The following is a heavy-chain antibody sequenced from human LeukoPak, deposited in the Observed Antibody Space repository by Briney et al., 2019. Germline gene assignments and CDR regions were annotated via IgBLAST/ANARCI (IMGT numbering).Heavy chain of an antibody. J-gene: IGHJ4*02. D-gene: IGHD3-22*01. CDR1: GFTFSSYA. CDR3: AKDLSLVVITVTFDY. V-gene: IGHV3-23*01. Sequence: GGSLRLSCAASGFTFSSYAMSWVRQAPGKGLGWVSAISSSGGITYSADSVKGRFTLSTDNSKNTLYLQMTSLRAEDTAVYYCAKDLSLVVITVTFDYWGQGTLVTVSS. CDR2: ISSSGGIT.